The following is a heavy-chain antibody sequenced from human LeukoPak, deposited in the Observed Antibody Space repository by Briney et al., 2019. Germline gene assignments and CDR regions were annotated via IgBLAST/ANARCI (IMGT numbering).Heavy chain of an antibody. J-gene: IGHJ4*02. V-gene: IGHV7-4-1*02. CDR2: INTNTGNP. CDR1: GYTFTSYX. CDR3: AREEGPIDY. Sequence: AXGYTFTSYXXXXVRQAXGQGXEWMGWINTNTGNPMYAQGFTGRFVFSLDTSVSTAYLQISSLKAEDTAVYYCAREEGPIDYWGQGTLVTVSS.